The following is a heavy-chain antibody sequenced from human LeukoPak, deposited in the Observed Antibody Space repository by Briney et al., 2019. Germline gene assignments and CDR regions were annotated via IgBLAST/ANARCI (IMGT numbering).Heavy chain of an antibody. V-gene: IGHV1-18*01. J-gene: IGHJ3*02. CDR3: ASLQSGYVSRAFDI. CDR2: ISAYNGNT. Sequence: GASVKVSCKASGYTFTGYGISWVRQAPGQGLEWMGWISAYNGNTNYAQKLQGRVTMTTDTSTSTAYMELRSLRSDDTAVYYCASLQSGYVSRAFDIWGQGTMVTVSS. CDR1: GYTFTGYG. D-gene: IGHD5-12*01.